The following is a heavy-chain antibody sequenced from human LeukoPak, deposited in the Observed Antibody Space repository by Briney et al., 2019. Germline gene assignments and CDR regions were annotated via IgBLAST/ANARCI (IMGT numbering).Heavy chain of an antibody. D-gene: IGHD3-10*01. J-gene: IGHJ6*02. CDR2: ISAYNGNT. CDR1: GYTFTSYG. V-gene: IGHV1-18*01. CDR3: ARDFAPVGGGWFGELYRSTSVENYYYGMDV. Sequence: GASVKVSCKASGYTFTSYGISWVRQAPGQGLEWMGWISAYNGNTNCAQKLQGRVTMTTDTSTSTAYMELRSLRSDDTAVYYCARDFAPVGGGWFGELYRSTSVENYYYGMDVWGQGTTVTVSS.